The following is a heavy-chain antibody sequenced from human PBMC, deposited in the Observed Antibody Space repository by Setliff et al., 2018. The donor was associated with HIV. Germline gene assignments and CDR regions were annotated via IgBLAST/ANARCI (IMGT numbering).Heavy chain of an antibody. CDR2: INPNSGGT. V-gene: IGHV1-2*06. CDR1: GYTFTGYY. Sequence: GASVKVSCKASGYTFTGYYMHWVRQAPGQGLEWMGRINPNSGGTNYAQKFQGRVTMTRDTSISTACMELSRLRSDDTAVYYCARDWVAGTSGYYYYYMDVWGKGTTVTVSS. CDR3: ARDWVAGTSGYYYYYMDV. D-gene: IGHD6-19*01. J-gene: IGHJ6*03.